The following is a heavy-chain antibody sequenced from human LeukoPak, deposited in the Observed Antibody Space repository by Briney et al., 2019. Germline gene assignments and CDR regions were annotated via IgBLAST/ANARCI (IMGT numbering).Heavy chain of an antibody. CDR2: ISSGSTYI. V-gene: IGHV3-21*01. CDR1: GFTFSSYS. J-gene: IGHJ3*02. D-gene: IGHD6-13*01. Sequence: GGSLRLPCAASGFTFSSYSMNWVRQSPGKGLEWLSSISSGSTYIYYADSVKGRFTISRDNAKNSLHLQMNSLRAEDTAVYYCARNRYGSSLDAFDIWGQGTVVTVSS. CDR3: ARNRYGSSLDAFDI.